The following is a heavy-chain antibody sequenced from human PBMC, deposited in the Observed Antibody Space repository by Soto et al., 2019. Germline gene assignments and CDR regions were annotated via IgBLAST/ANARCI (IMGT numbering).Heavy chain of an antibody. D-gene: IGHD6-6*01. CDR2: ISSSSSYT. V-gene: IGHV3-11*06. CDR1: GFTFSDYY. Sequence: QVQLVKSGGGLVKPGGSLRLSCAASGFTFSDYYMSWIRQAPGKGLEWVSYISSSSSYTNYADSVKGRFTISRDNAKNSLYLQMNSLRAEDTAVYYCARGTHSSSSSAVGYWGQGTLVTVSS. J-gene: IGHJ4*02. CDR3: ARGTHSSSSSAVGY.